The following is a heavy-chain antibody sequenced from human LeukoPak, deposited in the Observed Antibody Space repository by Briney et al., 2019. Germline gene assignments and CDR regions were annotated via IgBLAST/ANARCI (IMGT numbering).Heavy chain of an antibody. CDR3: AKKDYASGSYYYFDY. V-gene: IGHV3-30*04. CDR1: GFTFSSYA. CDR2: ISYDGSNK. Sequence: PGGSLRLSCAASGFTFSSYAMHWVRQAPGKGLEWVAAISYDGSNKYSADSVKGRFTISRDNSKNTLYLQMNSLRVEDTAVYYCAKKDYASGSYYYFDYWGQGTLVTVSS. J-gene: IGHJ4*02. D-gene: IGHD3-10*01.